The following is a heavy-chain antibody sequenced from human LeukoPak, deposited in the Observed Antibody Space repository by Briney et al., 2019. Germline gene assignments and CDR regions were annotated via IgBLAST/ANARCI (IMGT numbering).Heavy chain of an antibody. CDR3: ARDSYDYVWGSYPRDY. J-gene: IGHJ4*02. D-gene: IGHD3-16*01. V-gene: IGHV4-4*07. CDR1: GGSISSYY. CDR2: IYTNGSS. Sequence: PSETLSLTCTASGGSISSYYWSWIRQPAGKGLEWIGRIYTNGSSNYNPSLKSRVTMSVDTSKNQFSLKLSYVTAADTAVYYCARDSYDYVWGSYPRDYWGQGTLVTVSS.